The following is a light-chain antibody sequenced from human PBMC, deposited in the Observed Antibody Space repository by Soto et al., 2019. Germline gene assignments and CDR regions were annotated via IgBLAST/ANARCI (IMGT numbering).Light chain of an antibody. J-gene: IGLJ1*01. CDR1: SSDVGGYNY. CDR2: DVS. V-gene: IGLV2-11*01. CDR3: CSYAGSYSYV. Sequence: QSVLTQPRSVSGSPGQSVTISCTGTSSDVGGYNYVSWYQQHPGKAPKLMIYDVSKRPSGVPDLFSGSMSGNTASLTISGLQAEDEADYYCCSYAGSYSYVFGTGTKLTVL.